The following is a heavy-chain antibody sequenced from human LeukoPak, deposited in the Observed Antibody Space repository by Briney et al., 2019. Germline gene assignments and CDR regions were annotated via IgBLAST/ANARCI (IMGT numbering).Heavy chain of an antibody. J-gene: IGHJ3*02. V-gene: IGHV3-48*01. CDR1: GFTFSSYA. D-gene: IGHD3-16*02. CDR3: ARGDTYYDYVWGSYRYWGCAFDI. Sequence: PGGSLRLSCAASGFTFSSYAMSWVRQAPGKGLEWVSYISSSSSTIYYADSVKGRFTISRDNAKNSLYLQMNSLRAEDTAVYYCARGDTYYDYVWGSYRYWGCAFDIWGQGTMVTVSS. CDR2: ISSSSSTI.